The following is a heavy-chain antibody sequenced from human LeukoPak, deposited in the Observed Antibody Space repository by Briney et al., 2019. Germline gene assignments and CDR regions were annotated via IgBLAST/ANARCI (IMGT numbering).Heavy chain of an antibody. CDR2: IRSKTYGGTT. D-gene: IGHD5-18*01. J-gene: IGHJ6*02. CDR1: GFTFGDHA. CDR3: TRGPIQLWLYHGMDV. V-gene: IGHV3-49*04. Sequence: PGRSLRLSCTVSGFTFGDHAMSWARQAPGKGLEWVGFIRSKTYGGTTEYAASVKGRFIISRDDSTSIAYLQMNSLKTEDTAVYYCTRGPIQLWLYHGMDVWGQGTTVTVSS.